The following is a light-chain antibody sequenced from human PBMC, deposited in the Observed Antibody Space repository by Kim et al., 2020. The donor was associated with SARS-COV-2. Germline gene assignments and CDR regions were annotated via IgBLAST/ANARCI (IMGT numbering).Light chain of an antibody. CDR2: DAS. CDR3: QKYDNLPPVT. V-gene: IGKV1-33*01. Sequence: SVGDRVTSTGQASQDIRDYIKCDQRKPGKAPKLLFYDASKVGTGVPSRCSGSGSGTDFTFTIRSLQPEEIATYYSQKYDNLPPVTFGGGTKVDIK. J-gene: IGKJ4*01. CDR1: QDIRDY.